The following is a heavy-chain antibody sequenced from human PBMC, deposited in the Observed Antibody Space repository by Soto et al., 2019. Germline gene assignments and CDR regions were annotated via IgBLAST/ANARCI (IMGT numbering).Heavy chain of an antibody. D-gene: IGHD6-25*01. CDR3: ARRKERSGPHYFDY. V-gene: IGHV1-18*04. Sequence: ASVKVSCKASGYPFSSYGISWVRQAPGQGLEWMGWVSANNENTNYAQELQGRVTVTRNTSISTVYMELSGLRPDDTAVYYCARRKERSGPHYFDYWGQGSQVTVSS. J-gene: IGHJ4*02. CDR2: VSANNENT. CDR1: GYPFSSYG.